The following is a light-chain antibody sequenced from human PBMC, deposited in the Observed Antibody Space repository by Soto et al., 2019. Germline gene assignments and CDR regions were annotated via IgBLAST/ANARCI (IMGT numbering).Light chain of an antibody. CDR3: QQDGTAPVT. Sequence: EIVLTQSPGTLSLSPGERATLSCRASQSVSSNYLAWYQQKPGQATRLLMYGASSRATGIPDRFSGSGSGADCPLTISRQEPEDFGGNYGQQDGTAPVTFRGGTKVEIK. J-gene: IGKJ4*01. V-gene: IGKV3-20*01. CDR1: QSVSSNY. CDR2: GAS.